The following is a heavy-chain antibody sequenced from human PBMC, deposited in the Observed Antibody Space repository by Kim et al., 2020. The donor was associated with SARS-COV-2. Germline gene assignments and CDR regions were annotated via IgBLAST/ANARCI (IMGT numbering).Heavy chain of an antibody. J-gene: IGHJ4*02. CDR3: ARDGWGLPFDY. CDR2: P. D-gene: IGHD2-21*02. Sequence: PTYAQGFTGRFVFSLDTSVSTAYLQISSLKAEDTAVYYCARDGWGLPFDYWGQGTLVTVSS. V-gene: IGHV7-4-1*02.